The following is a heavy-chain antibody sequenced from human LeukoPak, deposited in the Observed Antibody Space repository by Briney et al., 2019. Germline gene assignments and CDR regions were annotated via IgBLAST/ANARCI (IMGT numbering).Heavy chain of an antibody. CDR2: ISSSSSYI. CDR3: ARDGYYYDSSGYADY. Sequence: GGSLRLSCAASGFTFSSYAMSWVRQAPGKGLEWVSSISSSSSYIYYADSVKGRFTISRDNAKNSLYLQMNSLRAEDTAVYYCARDGYYYDSSGYADYWGQGTLVTVSS. D-gene: IGHD3-22*01. V-gene: IGHV3-21*01. J-gene: IGHJ4*02. CDR1: GFTFSSYA.